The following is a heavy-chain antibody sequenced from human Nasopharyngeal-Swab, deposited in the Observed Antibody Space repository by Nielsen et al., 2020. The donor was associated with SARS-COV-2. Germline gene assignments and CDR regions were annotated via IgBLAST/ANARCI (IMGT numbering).Heavy chain of an antibody. J-gene: IGHJ4*02. CDR2: INAGNGNT. Sequence: ASVKVSCKASGYTFTSYAMHWVRQAPGQRLEWMGWINAGNGNTKYSQKFQGRVTITRDTSASTAYMELSSLRSEDTAVYYCARDAGYCSGTSCYTLEDYWGQGTLVTVSS. CDR3: ARDAGYCSGTSCYTLEDY. D-gene: IGHD2-2*02. V-gene: IGHV1-3*01. CDR1: GYTFTSYA.